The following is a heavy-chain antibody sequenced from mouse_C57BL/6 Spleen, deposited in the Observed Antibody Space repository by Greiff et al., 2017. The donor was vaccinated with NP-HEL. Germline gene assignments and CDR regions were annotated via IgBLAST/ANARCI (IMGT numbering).Heavy chain of an antibody. CDR2: IDPKSGGT. V-gene: IGHV1-72*01. D-gene: IGHD1-1*01. CDR1: GYTFTSYW. Sequence: QVQLQQPGAELVKPGASVKLSCKASGYTFTSYWMHWVKQRPGRGLEWIGRIDPKSGGTKYNEKFKSKATLTVDKPSSTAYMQLSSLTSEDSAVYYCARSAHLSWFAYWGQGTLVTVSA. J-gene: IGHJ3*01. CDR3: ARSAHLSWFAY.